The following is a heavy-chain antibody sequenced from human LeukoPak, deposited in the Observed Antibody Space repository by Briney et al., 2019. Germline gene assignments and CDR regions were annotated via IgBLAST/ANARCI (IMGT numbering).Heavy chain of an antibody. CDR3: ARGGYSYGLDY. CDR2: IYYSGST. CDR1: VGSITIYN. J-gene: IGHJ4*02. D-gene: IGHD5-18*01. Sequence: SETLCLTSTDSVGSITIYNWSGIRQPPGKGLEWSGYIYYSGSTNYNPSLKSRVTISVDTSKNQFSLKLSSVTAADTAVYYCARGGYSYGLDYWGQGTLVTVSS. V-gene: IGHV4-59*01.